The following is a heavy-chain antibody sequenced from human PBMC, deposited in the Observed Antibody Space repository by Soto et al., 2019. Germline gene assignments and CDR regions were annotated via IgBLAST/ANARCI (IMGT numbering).Heavy chain of an antibody. V-gene: IGHV5-10-1*01. CDR3: ATHDYFDSVGYSYPAALEA. D-gene: IGHD3-22*01. CDR2: IDPSDSYT. CDR1: GDSFTTYW. J-gene: IGHJ3*01. Sequence: PGECLKISCKGSGDSFTTYWISWVRQMPGKGLEWMGRIDPSDSYTNYSPSFQGHVTISADKSISTAYLQWSSLQASDTAMYYCATHDYFDSVGYSYPAALEAWGKGTMAT.